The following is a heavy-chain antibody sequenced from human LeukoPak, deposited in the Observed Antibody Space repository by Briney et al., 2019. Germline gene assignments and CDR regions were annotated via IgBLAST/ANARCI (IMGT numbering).Heavy chain of an antibody. CDR2: ISHSGTT. J-gene: IGHJ4*02. D-gene: IGHD2-15*01. CDR1: GGSLSSGNYQ. V-gene: IGHV4-39*02. CDR3: RRDQDCSGGDCQDC. Sequence: SETLSLTCTVSGGSLSSGNYQWGWIRQPPGKGLEWIALISHSGTTYYNPSLKSRVTMSVDTSKNQYSLKLNSVAAAATAVYYCRRDQDCSGGDCQDCWGQGTLVTVSS.